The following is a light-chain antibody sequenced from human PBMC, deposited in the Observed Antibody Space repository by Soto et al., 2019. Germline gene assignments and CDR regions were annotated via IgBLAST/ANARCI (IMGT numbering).Light chain of an antibody. CDR3: QQSNTQPVT. V-gene: IGKV1-5*01. CDR1: QTIIRW. Sequence: DIQMTQSPSTLSASVGDRVTITCRAGQTIIRWLACYQQKPGKARKLLIYDASSLESGVPSRFSGSGSGTEFTLTISSLQPDDFAASYCQQSNTQPVTFGGGTQVDIK. J-gene: IGKJ4*01. CDR2: DAS.